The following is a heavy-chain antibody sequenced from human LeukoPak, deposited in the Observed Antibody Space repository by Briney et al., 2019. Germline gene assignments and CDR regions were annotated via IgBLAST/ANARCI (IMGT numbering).Heavy chain of an antibody. CDR2: ISSSGSTI. V-gene: IGHV3-48*03. Sequence: PGGSLRLSCAASGFSLSSYGIHWVRQAPGKGLEWVSYISSSGSTIYYADSVKGRFTISRDNAKNSLYLQMNSLRAEDTAVYYCARVKDRHYYDSSGYPPPDYWGQGTLVTVSS. CDR1: GFSLSSYG. CDR3: ARVKDRHYYDSSGYPPPDY. D-gene: IGHD3-22*01. J-gene: IGHJ4*02.